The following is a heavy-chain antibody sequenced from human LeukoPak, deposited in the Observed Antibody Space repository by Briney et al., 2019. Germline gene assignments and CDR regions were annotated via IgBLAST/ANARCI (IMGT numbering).Heavy chain of an antibody. J-gene: IGHJ4*02. V-gene: IGHV1-2*02. D-gene: IGHD5-18*01. CDR3: ARGGIQVWLPLDY. CDR2: INPNSGGT. CDR1: AYTFTVYY. Sequence: GASVKVSCKASAYTFTVYYIHWVRQAPGQGLEWMGWINPNSGGTISAQKFQGRVTMTRDTSVSTSYMELGRLSSDDTAIYYCARGGIQVWLPLDYWSQGTLVTVSS.